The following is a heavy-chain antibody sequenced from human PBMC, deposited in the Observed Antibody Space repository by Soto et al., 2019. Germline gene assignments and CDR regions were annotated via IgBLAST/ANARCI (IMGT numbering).Heavy chain of an antibody. V-gene: IGHV1-18*01. CDR2: ISAYNGNT. D-gene: IGHD2-2*01. Sequence: ASVKVSCKASGYTFTSYGISWVRQAPGQGLEWMGWISAYNGNTNYAQKLRGRVTMTTDTSTSTAYMELRSLRSDDTAVYYCARDLPLGYCSSTSCPAYWWFDPWGQGTLVTVSS. CDR1: GYTFTSYG. J-gene: IGHJ5*02. CDR3: ARDLPLGYCSSTSCPAYWWFDP.